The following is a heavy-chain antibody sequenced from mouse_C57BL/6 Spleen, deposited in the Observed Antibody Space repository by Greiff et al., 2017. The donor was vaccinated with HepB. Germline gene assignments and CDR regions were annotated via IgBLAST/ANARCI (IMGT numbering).Heavy chain of an antibody. CDR1: GFNIKDDY. Sequence: EVQLQQSGAELVRPGASVKLSCTASGFNIKDDYMHWVKQRPEQGLEWIGWIDPENGDTEYASKFQGKATITADTSSNTAYLQLSSLTSEDTAVYYCTRYYYGSSWYFDVWGTGTTVTVSS. CDR3: TRYYYGSSWYFDV. D-gene: IGHD1-1*01. V-gene: IGHV14-4*01. CDR2: IDPENGDT. J-gene: IGHJ1*03.